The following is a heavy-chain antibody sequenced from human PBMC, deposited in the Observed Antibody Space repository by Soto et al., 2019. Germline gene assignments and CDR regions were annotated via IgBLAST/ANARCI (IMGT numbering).Heavy chain of an antibody. J-gene: IGHJ4*02. CDR3: AKQKDIHGFDY. CDR2: ISGSDGRI. D-gene: IGHD2-15*01. V-gene: IGHV3-23*01. CDR1: GFTFSSYA. Sequence: GGSLRLSCAASGFTFSSYAMSWVRQAPGRGLEWVSAISGSDGRIYYADSVKGRFTISRDNSKNTLSLQMNSLRAEDTAVYFCAKQKDIHGFDYWGQGTLVTVSS.